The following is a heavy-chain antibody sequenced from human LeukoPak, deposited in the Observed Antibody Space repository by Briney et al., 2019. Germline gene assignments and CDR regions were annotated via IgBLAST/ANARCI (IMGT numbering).Heavy chain of an antibody. CDR2: INPNSGGT. CDR3: ARADRLDGAPYLIGP. CDR1: GYTFTDYY. V-gene: IGHV1-2*02. D-gene: IGHD2-21*01. Sequence: ASVKVSCKTSGYTFTDYYLHWVRQAPGQGLEWMGWINPNSGGTSSAQKFQGRFTTTRDTSITTVYMEVAWLTSEDTAIYYCARADRLDGAPYLIGPWGQGTLVTVSS. J-gene: IGHJ5*02.